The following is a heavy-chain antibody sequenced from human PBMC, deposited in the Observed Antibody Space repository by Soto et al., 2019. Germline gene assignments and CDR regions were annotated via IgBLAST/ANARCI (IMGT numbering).Heavy chain of an antibody. CDR1: GYTLTSYY. D-gene: IGHD3-10*01. J-gene: IGHJ5*02. V-gene: IGHV1-46*01. CDR2: INPSGGST. Sequence: ASVKVSCKASGYTLTSYYMHWVRQAPGQGLEWMGIINPSGGSTSYAQKFQGRVTMTRDTSTSTVYMELSSLRSEDTAVYYCARDGVRGKRFNWFDPWGQGTLVTVSS. CDR3: ARDGVRGKRFNWFDP.